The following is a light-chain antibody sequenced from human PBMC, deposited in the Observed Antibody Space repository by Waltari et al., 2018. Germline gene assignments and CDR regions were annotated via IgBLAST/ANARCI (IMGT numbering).Light chain of an antibody. CDR1: QIISTS. CDR3: QQSFSSPYT. CDR2: GAY. J-gene: IGKJ2*01. Sequence: DIHMTQSPSSLAASVADIVTITCRASQIISTSLAWYQQKAGMAPQLLIYGAYHLHSGVQSRFSGSGSGTDFTLTISSLQPEDFATYYCQQSFSSPYTFGQGTKLQIK. V-gene: IGKV1-39*01.